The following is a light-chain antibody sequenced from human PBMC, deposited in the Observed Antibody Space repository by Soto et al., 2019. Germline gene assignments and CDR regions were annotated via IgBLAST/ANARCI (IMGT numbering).Light chain of an antibody. Sequence: DIQMTQSPSSLSASVEDRVIITCRASRGIRNDLGWYQQKPGRAPKRLIYDASNLQSGVPSRFSGNGSGTDFTLTITNLQPEDSAVYYCQQVKGFPLTFGGGTKV. V-gene: IGKV1-17*02. CDR3: QQVKGFPLT. CDR2: DAS. J-gene: IGKJ4*01. CDR1: RGIRND.